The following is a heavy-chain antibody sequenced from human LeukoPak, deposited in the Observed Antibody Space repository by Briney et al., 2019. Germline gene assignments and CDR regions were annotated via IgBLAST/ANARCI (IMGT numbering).Heavy chain of an antibody. D-gene: IGHD6-13*01. CDR3: ARGVYIAAAQYGY. Sequence: SETLSLTCTVSGGSISGYYWSWIRQPPGKGLEWIGYVYYTGSGNYNPPLKSRVTISVDTSKNQFSLKLSSVTAADTAVYYCARGVYIAAAQYGYWGQGTLVTVSS. CDR2: VYYTGSG. J-gene: IGHJ4*02. V-gene: IGHV4-59*01. CDR1: GGSISGYY.